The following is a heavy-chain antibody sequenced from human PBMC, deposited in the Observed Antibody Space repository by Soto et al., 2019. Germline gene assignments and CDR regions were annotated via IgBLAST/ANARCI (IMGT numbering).Heavy chain of an antibody. Sequence: EVQLLESGGGLVQPGGSLRLSCAASGFTFSSYAMSWVRQAPGEGLEWVSAISGSGVSTYYADSVKGRFTISRDNSKNTLYLQMNSLRAEDTAVYYCAKVLGGDDYGDFADYWGQGTLVTVSS. CDR3: AKVLGGDDYGDFADY. D-gene: IGHD4-17*01. V-gene: IGHV3-23*01. CDR1: GFTFSSYA. J-gene: IGHJ4*02. CDR2: ISGSGVST.